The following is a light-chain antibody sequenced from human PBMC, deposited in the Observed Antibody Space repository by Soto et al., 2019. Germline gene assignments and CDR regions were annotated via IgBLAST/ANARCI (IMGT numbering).Light chain of an antibody. V-gene: IGKV1-5*03. CDR2: KAS. J-gene: IGKJ5*01. CDR3: QQHNSFSIT. CDR1: ESISRW. Sequence: DIQMSQSPYTLSASVGDRVTITCRASESISRWFAWYQQKPGKAPKLLIYKASSLESGVPSRFSGSGSGTEFTLTINSLQADDFATYYCQQHNSFSITFGQGTRLEIK.